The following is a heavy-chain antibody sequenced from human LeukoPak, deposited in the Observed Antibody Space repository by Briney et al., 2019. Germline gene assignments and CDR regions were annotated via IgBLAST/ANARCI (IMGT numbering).Heavy chain of an antibody. CDR1: GFTFSDHY. J-gene: IGHJ6*02. CDR3: TTALWFGDLLGMDV. D-gene: IGHD3-10*01. Sequence: SGGSLRLSCAVSGFTFSDHYMDWVRQAPGKGLEWVGRSRNRAKSYTTDYAASVKGRFTISRDDSKSTLYLQMNSLETEDTAVYYCTTALWFGDLLGMDVWGQGTTVTVSS. V-gene: IGHV3-72*01. CDR2: SRNRAKSYTT.